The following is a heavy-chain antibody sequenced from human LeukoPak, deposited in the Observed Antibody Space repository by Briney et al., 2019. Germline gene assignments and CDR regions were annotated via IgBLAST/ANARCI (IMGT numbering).Heavy chain of an antibody. V-gene: IGHV5-51*01. J-gene: IGHJ6*02. CDR1: GYSFTSYW. Sequence: GESLKISCKGSGYSFTSYWIGWVRQMPGKGLEWMGIIYPGDSDTRYSPSFQGQVTISADKSISTAYLQWSSLKASDTAMYYCARLIHDMLYYYYYYGMDVWGQGTTVTVSS. D-gene: IGHD3-16*01. CDR3: ARLIHDMLYYYYYYGMDV. CDR2: IYPGDSDT.